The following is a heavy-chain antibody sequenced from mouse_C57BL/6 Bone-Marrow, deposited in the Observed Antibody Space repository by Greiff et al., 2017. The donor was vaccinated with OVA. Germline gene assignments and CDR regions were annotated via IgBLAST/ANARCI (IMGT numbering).Heavy chain of an antibody. CDR1: GYTFTSYW. V-gene: IGHV1-69*01. CDR2: IDPSDSYT. Sequence: VQLQQSGTVLARPGASVKLSCKASGYTFTSYWMHWVKQRPGQGLEWIGEIDPSDSYTNYNQKFKGKSTLTVDKSSSTAYMQLSSLTSEDSAVYYCATSLYYFDYWGQGTTLTVSS. J-gene: IGHJ2*01. CDR3: ATSLYYFDY.